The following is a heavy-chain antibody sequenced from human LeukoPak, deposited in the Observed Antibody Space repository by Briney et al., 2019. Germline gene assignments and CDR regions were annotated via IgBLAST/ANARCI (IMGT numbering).Heavy chain of an antibody. D-gene: IGHD3-10*01. J-gene: IGHJ4*02. V-gene: IGHV4-34*01. CDR2: IHNSGTT. CDR1: GGPFSGYF. CDR3: ARRYYYNLGSFPFDF. Sequence: PSETLSLTCAVSGGPFSGYFWSWIRQSSGKGLEWIGEIHNSGTTNYNPSLNSRVTISEDTSKNQFYLNLSSVTAADTAVYYCARRYYYNLGSFPFDFWARGPWSPSPQ.